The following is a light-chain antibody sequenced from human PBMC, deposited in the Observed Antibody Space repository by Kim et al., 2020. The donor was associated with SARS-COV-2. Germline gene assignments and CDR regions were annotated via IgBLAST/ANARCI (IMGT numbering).Light chain of an antibody. Sequence: EVVLTQSPATLSLSPGARATRSCRASQSVSRYLAWYQQKPGQAPRLLIYDASNSATGIPARFTGSGSGTDFSLTISSLEPEDFAGYYCQQRNDWPLTFGGGTKVDIK. V-gene: IGKV3-11*01. CDR1: QSVSRY. CDR2: DAS. J-gene: IGKJ4*01. CDR3: QQRNDWPLT.